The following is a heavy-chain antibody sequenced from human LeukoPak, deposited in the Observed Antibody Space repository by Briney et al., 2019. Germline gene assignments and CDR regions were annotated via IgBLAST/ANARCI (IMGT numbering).Heavy chain of an antibody. CDR2: IYYSRST. CDR3: ARAYGDWTGYYYYMDV. CDR1: GGSTSSSSYY. J-gene: IGHJ6*03. Sequence: SETLSLTCTVSGGSTSSSSYYWGWIRQPPGKGLEWIGSIYYSRSTYYNPSLKSRVTISVDTSKNQFSLKLSSVAAADTAVYYCARAYGDWTGYYYYMDVWGKGTTVTVSS. D-gene: IGHD4-17*01. V-gene: IGHV4-39*07.